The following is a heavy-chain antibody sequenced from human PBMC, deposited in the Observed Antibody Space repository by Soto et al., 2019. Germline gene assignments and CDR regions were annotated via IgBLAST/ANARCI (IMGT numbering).Heavy chain of an antibody. D-gene: IGHD5-12*01. CDR2: ICGSTI. J-gene: IGHJ4*02. Sequence: EVQLVESGGGLVQPGGALTHSCAATGFAFSGYGMMWVRQAPGKGLECISFICGSTIYYADSVKGRFTISRDNAKNSLYLQMDNLAAEDTAVYYCARDRGSMGSVDTMRGYWGQGILVTVSS. CDR3: ARDRGSMGSVDTMRGY. CDR1: GFAFSGYG. V-gene: IGHV3-48*01.